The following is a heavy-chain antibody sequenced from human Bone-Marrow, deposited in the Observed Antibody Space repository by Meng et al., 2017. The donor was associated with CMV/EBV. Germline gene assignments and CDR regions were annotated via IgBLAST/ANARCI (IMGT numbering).Heavy chain of an antibody. D-gene: IGHD1-26*01. CDR2: ISGSGVNT. CDR1: GFIFGHFD. Sequence: GGSLRLSCAVSGFIFGHFDMSWVRQAPGRGPERVSGISGSGVNTYYADSVKGRFTISRDNSKNTLYLQMNSLRAEDTAVYYCAKRLWELANFNDYWGQGTLVTVSS. V-gene: IGHV3-23*01. CDR3: AKRLWELANFNDY. J-gene: IGHJ4*02.